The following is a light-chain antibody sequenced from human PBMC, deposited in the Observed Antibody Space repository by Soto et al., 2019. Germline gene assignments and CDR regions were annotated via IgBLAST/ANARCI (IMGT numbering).Light chain of an antibody. J-gene: IGLJ1*01. CDR3: ASYTYTSPYV. CDR2: DDS. V-gene: IGLV2-14*03. CDR1: SNDFGGYNY. Sequence: QSVLTQPASVSGSPGQSITISCAGISNDFGGYNYVSWYQQHPGRVPKLLIYDDSNRPSGVSNRFFGSRSGNTASLTISGLQAEDEADYYGASYTYTSPYVFGIGTKVTVL.